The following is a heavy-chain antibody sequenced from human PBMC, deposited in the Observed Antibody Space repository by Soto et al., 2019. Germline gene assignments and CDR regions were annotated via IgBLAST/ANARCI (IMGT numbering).Heavy chain of an antibody. Sequence: SETLSLTCAVSGGSISSSNWWSWVRQPPGKGLEWIGEIYHSGSTNYNPSLKSRVTISVDKSKNQFSLKLSSVTAADTAVYYCARSPSGTPRDYYYGMDVWGQGTTVTVSS. D-gene: IGHD3-10*01. CDR2: IYHSGST. V-gene: IGHV4-4*02. CDR1: GGSISSSNW. J-gene: IGHJ6*02. CDR3: ARSPSGTPRDYYYGMDV.